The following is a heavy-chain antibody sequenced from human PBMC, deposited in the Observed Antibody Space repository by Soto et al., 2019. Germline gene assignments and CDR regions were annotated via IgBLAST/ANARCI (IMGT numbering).Heavy chain of an antibody. D-gene: IGHD5-12*01. CDR3: ARGQGYSGYDEGRDY. CDR1: GYTFTSYD. CDR2: MNPNSGNT. J-gene: IGHJ4*02. V-gene: IGHV1-8*01. Sequence: ASVKVSCKASGYTFTSYDINWVRQATGQGLEWMGWMNPNSGNTGYAQKFQGRVTMTRNTSISTAYMELSSLRSEDTAVYYGARGQGYSGYDEGRDYWGQGTLVTVSS.